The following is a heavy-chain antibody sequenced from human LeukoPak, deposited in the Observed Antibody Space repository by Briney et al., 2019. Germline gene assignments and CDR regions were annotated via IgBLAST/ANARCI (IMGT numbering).Heavy chain of an antibody. V-gene: IGHV3-64D*08. CDR2: ISSAGGST. J-gene: IGHJ1*01. CDR3: LKAGCDVGNPGYFHH. Sequence: GGSLRLSCSASGFSFSSYAMPWVCQAPGKGLEYVAAISSAGGSTYYADSVKGRFTLSRDNSKNTLYLQMSSLRAEDAAVYYCLKAGCDVGNPGYFHHWGQGTLVTVSS. D-gene: IGHD4-23*01. CDR1: GFSFSSYA.